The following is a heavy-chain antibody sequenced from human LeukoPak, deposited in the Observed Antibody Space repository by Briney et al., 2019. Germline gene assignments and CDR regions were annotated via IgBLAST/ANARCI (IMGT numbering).Heavy chain of an antibody. Sequence: PGGSLRLSCAASGLTFINYAVNWVRQAPGKGLEWVSVISDSGGSTLYADSVKGRFTVSRDNSKNTLYLQMNSLRVEDTAVYYCAKDPGGDYEDTALDYWGQGTLVTVSS. CDR1: GLTFINYA. CDR3: AKDPGGDYEDTALDY. J-gene: IGHJ4*02. D-gene: IGHD4-17*01. CDR2: ISDSGGST. V-gene: IGHV3-23*01.